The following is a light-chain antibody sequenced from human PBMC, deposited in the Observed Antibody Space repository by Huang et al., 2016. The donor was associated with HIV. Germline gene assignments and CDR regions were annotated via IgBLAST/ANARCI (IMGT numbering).Light chain of an antibody. Sequence: DIVMTQSPDSLAVFLGERATINCTSSQSVLYSSNNKNYLAWYQQKPGQPPKLLIYCASTRESGVPDRCSGSGSGTDFTLTISSLQAEDVAVYYCQQYYSTPQGTFGQGTKLEIK. J-gene: IGKJ2*02. CDR2: CAS. CDR3: QQYYSTPQGT. CDR1: QSVLYSSNNKNY. V-gene: IGKV4-1*01.